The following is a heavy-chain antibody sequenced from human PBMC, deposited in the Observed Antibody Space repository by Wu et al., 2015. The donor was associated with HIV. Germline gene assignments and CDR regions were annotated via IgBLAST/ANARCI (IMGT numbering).Heavy chain of an antibody. V-gene: IGHV1-24*01. CDR1: EYSLTELS. D-gene: IGHD6-19*01. CDR2: FAPEEGEK. CDR3: ATVRGEYSGWTTKYYYYYMDV. J-gene: IGHJ6*03. Sequence: QDQLVQSGAEVKKPGASVKVSCMVSEYSLTELSIHWVRQAPGKGLEWMGGFAPEEGEKISAQKFQGRVTMTEDTSTNTAYLELSSLRSEDTAVYYCATVRGEYSGWTTKYYYYYMDVWGQRDHGHRLL.